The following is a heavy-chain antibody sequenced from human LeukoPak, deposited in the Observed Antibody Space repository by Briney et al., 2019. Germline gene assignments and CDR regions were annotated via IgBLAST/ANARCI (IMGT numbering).Heavy chain of an antibody. Sequence: SETPSLTCTVSGYSISSGYYWGWIRQPPGKGLEWIGSIYHSGSTYYNPSLKSRVTISVDTSKNQFSLKLSSVTAADTAVDYCARDCYDYVGGSYRPQRGIDYWGQGTLVTVSS. V-gene: IGHV4-38-2*02. D-gene: IGHD3-16*02. J-gene: IGHJ4*02. CDR2: IYHSGST. CDR1: GYSISSGYY. CDR3: ARDCYDYVGGSYRPQRGIDY.